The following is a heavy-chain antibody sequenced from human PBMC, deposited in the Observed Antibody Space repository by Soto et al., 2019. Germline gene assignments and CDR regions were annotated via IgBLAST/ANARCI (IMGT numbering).Heavy chain of an antibody. J-gene: IGHJ5*02. CDR1: NGSISNFY. Sequence: QVQLQESGPGLVKPSETLSLSCTVSNGSISNFYWNWIRHPAGRGPEWIGRIYASGSPSYNPSLRSRVTMSVDTSENQFSLKLKSVTAADTAVYYCARSSHKESWFDPWGQGTLVTVSS. V-gene: IGHV4-4*07. D-gene: IGHD6-13*01. CDR3: ARSSHKESWFDP. CDR2: IYASGSP.